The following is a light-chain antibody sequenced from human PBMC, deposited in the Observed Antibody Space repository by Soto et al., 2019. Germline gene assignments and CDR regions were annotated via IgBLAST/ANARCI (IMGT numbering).Light chain of an antibody. CDR3: QHRSHWPPWT. CDR1: QSVSSY. CDR2: DAS. Sequence: ELVLTQSPATLSLSPGERATLSCRASQSVSSYLAWYQQKPGQAPRLLIYDASNMATGIPASFSASGSGTNFTLTISSLEPEDFAVYYCQHRSHWPPWTFGQGTKVEIK. V-gene: IGKV3-11*01. J-gene: IGKJ1*01.